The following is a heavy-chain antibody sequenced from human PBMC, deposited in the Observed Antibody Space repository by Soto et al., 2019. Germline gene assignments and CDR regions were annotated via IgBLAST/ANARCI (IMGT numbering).Heavy chain of an antibody. V-gene: IGHV3-74*01. J-gene: IGHJ6*02. Sequence: EVQLVESGGGLVQPGGSVRLSCAASKFTITSYWMHWVRQAPGKGLVWVSRINSDGSSRSYADAVKGRFTISSDNAKNTLYLQMNSLRVEDTAVYYCAREVSHGYVLRGMDVWGQGTTVTVFS. CDR2: INSDGSSR. CDR3: AREVSHGYVLRGMDV. CDR1: KFTITSYW. D-gene: IGHD5-18*01.